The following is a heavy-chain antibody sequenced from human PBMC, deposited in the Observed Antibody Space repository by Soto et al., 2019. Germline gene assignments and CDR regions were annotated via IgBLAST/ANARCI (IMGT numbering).Heavy chain of an antibody. D-gene: IGHD2-21*01. CDR1: GGSLRGSY. V-gene: IGHV4-34*02. Sequence: QVHLQQWGAGLLKPSETLSLTCGVYGGSLRGSYWSWIRQPPGTALEWLGKVTHSGSTTFNPSLKSRVSGSVDTSDNQSSLKLTSVTAADTAVYYCARGHIPVYGPVPDYFDSWGQGTLVTVSS. CDR3: ARGHIPVYGPVPDYFDS. CDR2: VTHSGST. J-gene: IGHJ4*02.